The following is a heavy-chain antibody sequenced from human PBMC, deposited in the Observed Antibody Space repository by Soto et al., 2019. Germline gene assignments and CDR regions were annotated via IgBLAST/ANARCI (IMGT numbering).Heavy chain of an antibody. V-gene: IGHV1-18*01. Sequence: QVQLVQSGAEVKKPGASVKVSCKASGYTFTSYGISWVRQAPGQGLEWMGWISAYNGNTNYAQKLQGRVTMTTDTSTSKAYMELRSLRSDDTAVYYCARGSYDFWSGYGSYYYYYYGMDVWGQGTTVTVSS. CDR2: ISAYNGNT. J-gene: IGHJ6*02. CDR3: ARGSYDFWSGYGSYYYYYYGMDV. CDR1: GYTFTSYG. D-gene: IGHD3-3*01.